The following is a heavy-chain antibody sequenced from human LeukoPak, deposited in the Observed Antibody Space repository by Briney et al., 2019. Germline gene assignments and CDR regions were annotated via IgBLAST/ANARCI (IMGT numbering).Heavy chain of an antibody. CDR1: GDSMTSNNW. CDR2: IYHTGRT. Sequence: SETLSLTCAVSGDSMTSNNWWSWVRQPPGKGLEWIGDIYHTGRTNYNPSLKSRVSISVDKSKKQFSLKLDSVTAADTAVYYCARGTEADGTFMFDFWGQGTLVTVSS. CDR3: ARGTEADGTFMFDF. D-gene: IGHD5-24*01. V-gene: IGHV4-4*02. J-gene: IGHJ4*02.